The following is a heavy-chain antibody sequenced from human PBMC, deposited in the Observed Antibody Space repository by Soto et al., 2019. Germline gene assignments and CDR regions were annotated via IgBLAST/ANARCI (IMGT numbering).Heavy chain of an antibody. CDR2: ISGSGGST. Sequence: GGSLRLSCAASGFTFSSYAMSWVRQAPAKGLEWVSAISGSGGSTYYADSVKGRFTISRDNSKNTPYPQMNSLRAEDTAVYYCANPWVYSYGPKGLNDYWGQGTLVTVSS. CDR3: ANPWVYSYGPKGLNDY. V-gene: IGHV3-23*01. J-gene: IGHJ4*02. D-gene: IGHD5-18*01. CDR1: GFTFSSYA.